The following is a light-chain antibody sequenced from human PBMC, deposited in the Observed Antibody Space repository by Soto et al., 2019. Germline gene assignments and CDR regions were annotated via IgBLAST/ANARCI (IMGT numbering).Light chain of an antibody. CDR2: GAS. V-gene: IGKV1-27*01. CDR1: QGISNS. Sequence: DIQMTQSPSTLSASVGDRVTITCRASQGISNSLAWYQQRPGRVPKLLIYGASNLQSEVPSRFSGSGSGTDFTLRISSLQPEDVATYYCQKYDSAARTFGQGTKVDIK. CDR3: QKYDSAART. J-gene: IGKJ1*01.